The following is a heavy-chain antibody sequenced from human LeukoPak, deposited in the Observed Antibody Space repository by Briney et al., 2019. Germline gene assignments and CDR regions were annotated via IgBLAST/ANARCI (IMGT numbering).Heavy chain of an antibody. J-gene: IGHJ5*02. Sequence: SETLSLTCTVSGGSISSGGYYWSWIRQHPGKGLEWIGYIYYSGSTYYNPSLKSRVTISVDTSKNQFSLKLSSVTAADTAVYYCARAYDYVWGSRLGWFDPWGQGTLVTVSS. CDR3: ARAYDYVWGSRLGWFDP. D-gene: IGHD3-16*01. CDR2: IYYSGST. CDR1: GGSISSGGYY. V-gene: IGHV4-31*03.